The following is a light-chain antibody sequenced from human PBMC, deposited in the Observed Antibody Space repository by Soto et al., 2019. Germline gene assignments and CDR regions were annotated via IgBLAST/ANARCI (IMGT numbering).Light chain of an antibody. CDR2: AAS. CDR3: EQYNNWPWT. CDR1: QSISNN. Sequence: EIVMTQSPATLSVSPGERATLSCRASQSISNNVAWYQQKPGQAPRVLIYAASTRAIAIPARFSGSGSGTEFTLTISSLQSEDIALYCCEQYNNWPWTFGQGTKVEIK. V-gene: IGKV3-15*01. J-gene: IGKJ1*01.